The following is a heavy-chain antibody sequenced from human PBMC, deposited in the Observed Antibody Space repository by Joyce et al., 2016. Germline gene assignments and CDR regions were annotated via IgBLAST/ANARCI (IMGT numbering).Heavy chain of an antibody. CDR2: INNSGVT. J-gene: IGHJ4*02. V-gene: IGHV4-34*01. Sequence: QVQLQQWGAGLLKPSETLSLTCAVSGGPFRGFFWTWVRKPPGKGREWIGDINNSGVTNYKPAIKTRVTFSVDTSKNQFSLKWTSLSAADTAGYYCARSQWLAPLMYWGQGTPVTVSS. CDR3: ARSQWLAPLMY. D-gene: IGHD6-19*01. CDR1: GGPFRGFF.